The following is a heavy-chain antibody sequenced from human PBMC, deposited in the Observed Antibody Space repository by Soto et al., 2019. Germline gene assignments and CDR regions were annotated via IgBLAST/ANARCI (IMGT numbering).Heavy chain of an antibody. V-gene: IGHV4-61*01. Sequence: SETLSLTCSVSGGSVSSASYYWSWIRQPPGKGLEWIGYIYYSGTTNYNPSLKSRVTISVDTSKNQFSLKLNSVTAADTAVYYCAREEMATCSYFDYWGQGTLVTVSS. CDR1: GGSVSSASYY. CDR3: AREEMATCSYFDY. D-gene: IGHD5-12*01. J-gene: IGHJ4*02. CDR2: IYYSGTT.